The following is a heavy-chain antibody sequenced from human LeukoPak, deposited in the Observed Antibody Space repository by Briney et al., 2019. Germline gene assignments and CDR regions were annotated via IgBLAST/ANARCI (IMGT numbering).Heavy chain of an antibody. J-gene: IGHJ4*02. V-gene: IGHV3-23*01. D-gene: IGHD3-10*01. Sequence: PGGSLRLSCAASGFIFSSYAMSWVRQAPGKGLEWVSDIGGSGGHTYYADSVKGRFTISRDNSKDTLYLQMDSLRAEDAALYYCTKEGASLGSGYFDYWGQGTRVTVSS. CDR2: IGGSGGHT. CDR3: TKEGASLGSGYFDY. CDR1: GFIFSSYA.